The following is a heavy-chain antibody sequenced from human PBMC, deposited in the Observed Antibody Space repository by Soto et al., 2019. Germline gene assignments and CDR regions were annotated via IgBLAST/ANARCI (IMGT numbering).Heavy chain of an antibody. Sequence: SVKVSCKASGGTFSSYAISWVRQAPGQGLEWMGGIIPIFGTANYAQKFQGRVTITADESTSTAYMELSSLRSEDTAVYYCVSYYDILTGPGDFDYWGQGTLVTVS. V-gene: IGHV1-69*13. CDR3: VSYYDILTGPGDFDY. CDR2: IIPIFGTA. D-gene: IGHD3-9*01. J-gene: IGHJ4*02. CDR1: GGTFSSYA.